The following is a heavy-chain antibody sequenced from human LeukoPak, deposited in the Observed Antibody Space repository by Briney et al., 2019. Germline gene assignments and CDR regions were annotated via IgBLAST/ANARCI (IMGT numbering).Heavy chain of an antibody. CDR3: ARSPDILTGENFDY. D-gene: IGHD3-9*01. Sequence: ASVKVSCKASGYTFTGYYIHWVRQAPGQGLEWMGWINPNSGGTNYAQKFQGRVTMTRDMSISTAYMELSRLRSDDTAVYYCARSPDILTGENFDYWGQGTLVTVSS. V-gene: IGHV1-2*02. CDR2: INPNSGGT. CDR1: GYTFTGYY. J-gene: IGHJ4*02.